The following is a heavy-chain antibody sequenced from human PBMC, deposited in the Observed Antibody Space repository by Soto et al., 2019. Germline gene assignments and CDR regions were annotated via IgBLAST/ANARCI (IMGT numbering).Heavy chain of an antibody. J-gene: IGHJ4*02. CDR2: ISYDGSNK. CDR1: GFTFSSYG. V-gene: IGHV3-30*18. CDR3: AKDLEYSSSTYFDY. Sequence: QVQLVESGGGVVQPGRSLRLSCAASGFTFSSYGMHWVRQAPGKGLEWVAVISYDGSNKYYADSVKGRFTISRDNSKNTLYLQMNSLRAEYTAVYYCAKDLEYSSSTYFDYWGQGTLVTVSS. D-gene: IGHD6-6*01.